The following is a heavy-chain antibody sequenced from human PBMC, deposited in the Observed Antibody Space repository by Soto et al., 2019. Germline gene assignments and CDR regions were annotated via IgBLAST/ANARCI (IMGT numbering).Heavy chain of an antibody. J-gene: IGHJ4*02. D-gene: IGHD2-8*02. CDR1: GFTLSGFD. Sequence: EVQLVNSGGGLVQPGGSLKLSCAASGFTLSGFDIHWVRQASGEGLEWVGRIKTKVESYATELAASVKGRFTLSRDDPKNTAYLEMSSLKTEDTAVYYCTRRYCTGGHCNSDFDYWGQGTLVTVSS. CDR2: IKTKVESYAT. CDR3: TRRYCTGGHCNSDFDY. V-gene: IGHV3-73*01.